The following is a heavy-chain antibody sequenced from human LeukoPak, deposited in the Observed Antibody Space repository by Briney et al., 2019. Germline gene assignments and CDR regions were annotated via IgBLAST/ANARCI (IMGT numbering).Heavy chain of an antibody. CDR1: GYIFTSYG. CDR2: ISAYNGNT. D-gene: IGHD4-17*01. CDR3: ARGARYYGDSYPPNY. Sequence: ASVKVSYKASGYIFTSYGISWVRQAPGQGLEWMGWISAYNGNTNYAQKLQGRVTMTTDTSTSTAYMELRSLRSDDTAVYYCARGARYYGDSYPPNYWGQGTLVTVSS. J-gene: IGHJ4*02. V-gene: IGHV1-18*01.